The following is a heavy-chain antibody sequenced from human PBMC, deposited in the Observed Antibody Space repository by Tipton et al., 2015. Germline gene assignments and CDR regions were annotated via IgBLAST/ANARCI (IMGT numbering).Heavy chain of an antibody. Sequence: TLSLTCAVYGGSFSSNYWSWIRQPPGKGLEWIATIYHTGSTYYNPSLKSRVTISVDTSKSQFSLRLSSVTAADTAVYYCARARGRHGGLFDSWGQGTLVTVSS. CDR3: ARARGRHGGLFDS. CDR1: GGSFSSNY. J-gene: IGHJ4*02. V-gene: IGHV4-34*01. CDR2: IYHTGST. D-gene: IGHD4-23*01.